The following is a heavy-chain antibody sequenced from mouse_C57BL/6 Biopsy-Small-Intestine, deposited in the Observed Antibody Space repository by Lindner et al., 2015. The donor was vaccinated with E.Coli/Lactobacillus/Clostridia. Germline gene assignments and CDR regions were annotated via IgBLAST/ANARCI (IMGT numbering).Heavy chain of an antibody. Sequence: SVKVSCKAPAFLFTSYYIHWVRQAPGQGLEWMGMINPSGGGTTYAQKFQGRVSMTRDTSTTTVYMELNSLRSDDTAVFYCARDLGATATTRFDSWGQGTLVTVS. CDR3: ARDLGATATTRFDS. CDR1: AFLFTSYY. V-gene: IGHV1-64*01. J-gene: IGHJ3*01. CDR2: INPSGGGT. D-gene: IGHD2-13*01.